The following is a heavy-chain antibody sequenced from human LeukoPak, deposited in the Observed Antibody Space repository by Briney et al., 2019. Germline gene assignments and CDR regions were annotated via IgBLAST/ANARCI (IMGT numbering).Heavy chain of an antibody. CDR1: GGSFSGYY. D-gene: IGHD6-6*01. V-gene: IGHV4-34*01. CDR2: INHSGST. CDR3: ARLLGRVAARASDY. J-gene: IGHJ4*02. Sequence: SETLSLTCAVYGGSFSGYYWSWIRQPPGKGLEWIGEINHSGSTNYNPPLKSRVTISVDTSKNQFSLKLSSVTAADTAVYYCARLLGRVAARASDYWGRGTLVTVSS.